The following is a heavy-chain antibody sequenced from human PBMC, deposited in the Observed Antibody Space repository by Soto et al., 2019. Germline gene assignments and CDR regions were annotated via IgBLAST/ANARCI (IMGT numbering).Heavy chain of an antibody. CDR1: GFTFSSYW. CDR3: ARGPHPYIVLSRQYGMDV. Sequence: GGSLRLSCAASGFTFSSYWMSWVRQAPGKGLEWVANIKQDGSEKYYVDSVKGRFTISRDNAKNSLYLQMNSLRAEDTAVYYCARGPHPYIVLSRQYGMDVWGQGTTVTVSS. CDR2: IKQDGSEK. D-gene: IGHD2-8*01. J-gene: IGHJ6*02. V-gene: IGHV3-7*05.